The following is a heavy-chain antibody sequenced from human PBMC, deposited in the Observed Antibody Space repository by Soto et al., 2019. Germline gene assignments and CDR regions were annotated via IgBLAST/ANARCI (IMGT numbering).Heavy chain of an antibody. Sequence: QVRLQESGPGLVKPSETLSLTCTVSGGSVSSGSYYWSWIRQPPGKGLEWIGYIYYSGSTNYNPSLKRRVPISVDTSKNQFPLKLSSVTAADTAVYYCARGIEGWYQGRYYYGMDVWGQGTTVTVSS. CDR1: GGSVSSGSYY. CDR3: ARGIEGWYQGRYYYGMDV. CDR2: IYYSGST. D-gene: IGHD6-19*01. V-gene: IGHV4-61*01. J-gene: IGHJ6*02.